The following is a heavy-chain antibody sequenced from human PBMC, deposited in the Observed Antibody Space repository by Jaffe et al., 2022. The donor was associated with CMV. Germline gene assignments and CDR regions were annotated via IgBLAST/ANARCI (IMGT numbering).Heavy chain of an antibody. CDR3: AKVKAGYSYGYISSGGYFDY. D-gene: IGHD5-18*01. CDR1: GFTFDDYA. J-gene: IGHJ4*02. CDR2: ISWNSGSI. V-gene: IGHV3-9*01. Sequence: EVQLVESGGGLVQPGRSLRLSCAASGFTFDDYAMHWVRQAPGKGLEWVSGISWNSGSIGYADSVKGRFTISRDNAKNSLYLQMNSLRAEDTALYYCAKVKAGYSYGYISSGGYFDYWGQGTLVTVSS.